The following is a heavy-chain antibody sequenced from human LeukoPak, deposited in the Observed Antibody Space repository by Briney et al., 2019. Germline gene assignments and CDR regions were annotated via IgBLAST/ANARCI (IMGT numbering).Heavy chain of an antibody. V-gene: IGHV4-38-2*02. CDR2: IYHSGST. J-gene: IGHJ4*02. CDR1: GYSISSGYY. Sequence: PPETLSLTCTVSGYSISSGYYWGWIRQPPGKGLEWIGSIYHSGSTYYNPSLKSRVTISVDTSKNQFSLKLSSVTAADTAVYYCAIYDFWSSYHDYWGQGTLVTVSS. CDR3: AIYDFWSSYHDY. D-gene: IGHD3-3*01.